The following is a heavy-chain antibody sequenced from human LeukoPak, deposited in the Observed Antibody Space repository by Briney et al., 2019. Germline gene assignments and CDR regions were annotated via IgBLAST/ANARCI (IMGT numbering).Heavy chain of an antibody. D-gene: IGHD5-18*01. CDR2: IYTSGST. CDR3: ARLVTLRGYSVYYYYYYMDV. J-gene: IGHJ6*03. V-gene: IGHV4-4*09. Sequence: PSETLSLTCTVSGGSISSYYWSWIRQPPGKGLEWIGYIYTSGSTNYNPSLKSRVTISVDTSKNHFSLKLSSVTAADTAVYYCARLVTLRGYSVYYYYYYMDVWGKGTTVTVSS. CDR1: GGSISSYY.